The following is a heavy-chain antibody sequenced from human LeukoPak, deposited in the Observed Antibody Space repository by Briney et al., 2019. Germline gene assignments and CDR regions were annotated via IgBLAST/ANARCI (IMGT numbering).Heavy chain of an antibody. CDR2: ISAYNGNT. Sequence: GASVKVSCKASGYTFTSYGTSWVRQAPGQGLEWMGWISAYNGNTNYAQKLQGRVTMTTDTSTSTAYMELRSLRSDDTAVYYCARLPNYYDSSGYYYFDYWGQGTLVTVSS. CDR1: GYTFTSYG. V-gene: IGHV1-18*01. J-gene: IGHJ4*02. D-gene: IGHD3-22*01. CDR3: ARLPNYYDSSGYYYFDY.